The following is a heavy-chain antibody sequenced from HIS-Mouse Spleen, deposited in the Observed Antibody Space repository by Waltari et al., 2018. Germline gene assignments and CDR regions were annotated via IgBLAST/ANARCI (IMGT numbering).Heavy chain of an antibody. CDR2: IYSGGST. CDR3: ARGIAVAGRGAFDI. Sequence: EVQLVESGGGLVQPGGSLRLSCAASGFTVSSNYMSWVRQAPGKGVAWGSVIYSGGSTYYADSVKGRFTISRDNSKNTLYLQMNSLRAEDTAVYYCARGIAVAGRGAFDIWGQGTMVTVSS. J-gene: IGHJ3*02. D-gene: IGHD6-19*01. CDR1: GFTVSSNY. V-gene: IGHV3-66*01.